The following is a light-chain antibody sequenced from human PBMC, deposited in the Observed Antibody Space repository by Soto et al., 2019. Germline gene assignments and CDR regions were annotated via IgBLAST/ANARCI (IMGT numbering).Light chain of an antibody. CDR3: SAFTSSNTLL. CDR1: SSDVGGYDS. J-gene: IGLJ2*01. Sequence: QSALNQAASVSGDPGQSITISCPGTSSDVGGYDSVSGYQPHPGKAAKLMIYEVTNRPSGVSKRFSGSKSGKTASLTISGLQAEDEADYYCSAFTSSNTLLCGGVPKVTVL. V-gene: IGLV2-14*01. CDR2: EVT.